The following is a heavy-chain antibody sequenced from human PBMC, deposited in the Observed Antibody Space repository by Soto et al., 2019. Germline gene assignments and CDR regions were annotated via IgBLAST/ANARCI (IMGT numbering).Heavy chain of an antibody. CDR2: IYYSGST. J-gene: IGHJ4*02. D-gene: IGHD6-13*01. V-gene: IGHV4-59*01. Sequence: SETLSLTCTVSGGSISSYYWSWIRQPPGKGLEWIGYIYYSGSTNYNPSLKSRVTISVDTSKNQFSLKLSSVAAADTAVYYCARVWYSSSWYYFDYWGQGTLVTVSS. CDR1: GGSISSYY. CDR3: ARVWYSSSWYYFDY.